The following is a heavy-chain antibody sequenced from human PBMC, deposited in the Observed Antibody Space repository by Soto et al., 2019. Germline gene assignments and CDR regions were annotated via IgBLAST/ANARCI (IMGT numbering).Heavy chain of an antibody. Sequence: QVQLVESGGGLVKPGGSLRLSCAASGFTFSDYYITWIRQPPGKGLEWVSYISGSGTTIYYADSVKGRFTVSRDNARNSLYLQMNSLRAEDTAFYYCANDPSYYASENWGQGTLVTVSS. CDR2: ISGSGTTI. CDR3: ANDPSYYASEN. J-gene: IGHJ4*02. CDR1: GFTFSDYY. D-gene: IGHD3-10*01. V-gene: IGHV3-11*01.